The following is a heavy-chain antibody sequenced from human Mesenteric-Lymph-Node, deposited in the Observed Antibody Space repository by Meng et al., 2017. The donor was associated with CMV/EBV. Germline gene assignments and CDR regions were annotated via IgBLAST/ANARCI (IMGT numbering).Heavy chain of an antibody. CDR1: GYSFTNYW. J-gene: IGHJ4*02. CDR3: ARRKRYYDSSGYYRYYFDY. D-gene: IGHD3-22*01. CDR2: IYPGDSDT. Sequence: GESLKISCKGSGYSFTNYWIGWVRQMPGKGLEWMGIIYPGDSDTRYSPSFQGQVTISADRSITTAYLQWSSLKASDTAMYYCARRKRYYDSSGYYRYYFDYWGQGTLVTVSS. V-gene: IGHV5-51*01.